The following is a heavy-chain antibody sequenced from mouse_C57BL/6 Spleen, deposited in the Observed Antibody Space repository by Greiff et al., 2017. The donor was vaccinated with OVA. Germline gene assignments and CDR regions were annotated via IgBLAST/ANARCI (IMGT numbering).Heavy chain of an antibody. Sequence: QVQLQQSGPELVKPGASVKISCKASGYAFSSSWMNWVKQRPGKGLEWIGRIYPGDGDTNYNGKFKGKATLTADKSSSTAYMQLSSLTSEDSAVYFCARCSLLSYAMDYWGQGTSVTVSS. V-gene: IGHV1-82*01. CDR3: ARCSLLSYAMDY. J-gene: IGHJ4*01. CDR1: GYAFSSSW. D-gene: IGHD2-1*01. CDR2: IYPGDGDT.